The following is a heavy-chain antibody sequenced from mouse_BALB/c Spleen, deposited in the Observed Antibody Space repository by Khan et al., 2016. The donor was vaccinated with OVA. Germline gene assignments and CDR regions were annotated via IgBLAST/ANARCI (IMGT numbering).Heavy chain of an antibody. CDR2: ISSGSTYT. V-gene: IGHV5-6-4*01. D-gene: IGHD2-1*01. J-gene: IGHJ1*01. Sequence: EVELVESGGGLVRPGGSLKLSCAASGFSFTSYTMSWVRQTPEKRLEWVATISSGSTYTYYPDSVKGRFTIFRDNAKNTMYLHMSSLKSEDTAMYYCTREGNYAHWYFDVWGAGTTVTVSS. CDR1: GFSFTSYT. CDR3: TREGNYAHWYFDV.